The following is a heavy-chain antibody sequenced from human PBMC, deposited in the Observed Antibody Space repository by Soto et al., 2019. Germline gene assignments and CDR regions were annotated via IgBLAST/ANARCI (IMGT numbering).Heavy chain of an antibody. CDR1: GGSISSGGYS. D-gene: IGHD1-26*01. CDR3: ARDFGGSYHYYGMDV. V-gene: IGHV4-30-2*01. J-gene: IGHJ6*02. Sequence: ASETLSLTCAVSGGSISSGGYSWSWIRQPPGKGLEWIGYIYHSGSTYYNPSLKSRVTISVDRSKNQFSLKLSSVTAADTAVYYCARDFGGSYHYYGMDVWGQGTTVTVS. CDR2: IYHSGST.